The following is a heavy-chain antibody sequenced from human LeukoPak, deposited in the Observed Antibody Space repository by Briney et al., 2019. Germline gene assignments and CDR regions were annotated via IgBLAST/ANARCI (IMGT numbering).Heavy chain of an antibody. CDR1: GGSISSSSYY. V-gene: IGHV4-39*01. D-gene: IGHD3-22*01. Sequence: SETLSLTCTVSGGSISSSSYYWGWIRQPPGKGLEWIGSIYYSGSTYYNPSLKSRVTISVDTSKNQFSLKLSSVTAADTAVYYCARKTPDSSGYYLVNDAFDIWGQGTMVTVSS. CDR2: IYYSGST. J-gene: IGHJ3*02. CDR3: ARKTPDSSGYYLVNDAFDI.